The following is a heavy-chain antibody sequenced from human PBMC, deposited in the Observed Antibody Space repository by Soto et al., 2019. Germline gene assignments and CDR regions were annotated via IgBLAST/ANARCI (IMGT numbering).Heavy chain of an antibody. J-gene: IGHJ4*02. CDR3: ARAVDTAMVPYDSSGYPTYYFDY. CDR1: GGCISSGDYY. D-gene: IGHD3-22*01. V-gene: IGHV4-30-4*01. Sequence: PSETLSLTCTVSGGCISSGDYYWSWIRQPPGKGLEWIGYIYYSGSTYYNPSLKSRVTISVDTSKNQFSLKLSSVTAADTAVYYCARAVDTAMVPYDSSGYPTYYFDYWGQGTLVTVSS. CDR2: IYYSGST.